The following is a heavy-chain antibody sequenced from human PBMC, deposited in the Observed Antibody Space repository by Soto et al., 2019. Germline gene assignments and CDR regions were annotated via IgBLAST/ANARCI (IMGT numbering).Heavy chain of an antibody. Sequence: PGGSLRLSCAASGFTFSSYGMHWVRQAPGEGLEWVAVISYDGSNKYYADSVKGRFTISRDNSKNTLYLQMNSLRAEDTAVYYCAKDLRGYSYGSGDYWGQGTLVTVSS. J-gene: IGHJ4*02. CDR1: GFTFSSYG. V-gene: IGHV3-30*18. D-gene: IGHD5-18*01. CDR3: AKDLRGYSYGSGDY. CDR2: ISYDGSNK.